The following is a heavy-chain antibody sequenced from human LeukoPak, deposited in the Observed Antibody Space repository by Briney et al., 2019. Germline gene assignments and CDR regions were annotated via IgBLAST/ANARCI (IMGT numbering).Heavy chain of an antibody. CDR1: GFTFSSYA. Sequence: GGSLRLSCAASGFTFSSYAMSWVRQAPGKGLEWVPAISGSGGSTYYADSVKGRFTISRDNSKNTLYLQMNSLRAEDTAVYYCAKVDDQGGRYFDLWGRGTLVTVSS. J-gene: IGHJ2*01. CDR3: AKVDDQGGRYFDL. V-gene: IGHV3-23*01. D-gene: IGHD1-1*01. CDR2: ISGSGGST.